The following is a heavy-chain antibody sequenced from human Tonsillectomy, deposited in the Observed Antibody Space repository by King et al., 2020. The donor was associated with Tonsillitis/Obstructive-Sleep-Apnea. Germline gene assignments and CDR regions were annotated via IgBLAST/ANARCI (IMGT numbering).Heavy chain of an antibody. CDR3: AVGYCTSTSCFGLDY. D-gene: IGHD2-2*01. Sequence: VQLVESGGGVVQPGGSLRLSWAASGFTFSIYGMHGVRQAPGKGLEWVAVIWDDGRNKYQADSVKGRITISRDSSKNTLYLEMNSLRAEDTAVYYCAVGYCTSTSCFGLDYWGQGTLVTVSS. V-gene: IGHV3-33*01. J-gene: IGHJ4*02. CDR2: IWDDGRNK. CDR1: GFTFSIYG.